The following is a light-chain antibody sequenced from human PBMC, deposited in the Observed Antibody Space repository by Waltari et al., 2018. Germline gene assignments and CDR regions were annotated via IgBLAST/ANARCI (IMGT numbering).Light chain of an antibody. V-gene: IGLV2-14*03. Sequence: QSALTHPASVSGSPGQSITISCTGTINDIGYYNFVSWYQQHPGKAPGLIIFDVTRSPSGVSHRFSGSKSGSAASLTISGLQAEDEADYYCASYTNTNTIIFGEGTKVAVL. J-gene: IGLJ2*01. CDR1: INDIGYYNF. CDR2: DVT. CDR3: ASYTNTNTII.